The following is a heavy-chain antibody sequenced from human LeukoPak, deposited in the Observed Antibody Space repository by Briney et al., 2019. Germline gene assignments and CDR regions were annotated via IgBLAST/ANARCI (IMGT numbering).Heavy chain of an antibody. CDR1: GFTFSSYA. CDR3: AKGGIPKWSR. D-gene: IGHD2-8*01. V-gene: IGHV3-30*04. CDR2: ISYDGSNK. Sequence: GGSLRLSCAASGFTFSSYAMHWVRQAPGKGLEWVAVISYDGSNKYYADSVKGRFTISRDNSKNTLYLQMNSLRAEDTAVYYCAKGGIPKWSRWGQGTLVTVSS. J-gene: IGHJ4*02.